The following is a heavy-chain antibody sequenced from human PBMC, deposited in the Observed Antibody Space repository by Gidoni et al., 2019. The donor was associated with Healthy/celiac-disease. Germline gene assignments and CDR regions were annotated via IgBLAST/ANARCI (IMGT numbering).Heavy chain of an antibody. J-gene: IGHJ3*02. D-gene: IGHD2-21*02. V-gene: IGHV3-30-3*01. CDR3: AREDPLSYCGGDCDVGAFDI. CDR2: ISYDGSNK. Sequence: QVQLVESGGGVVQPGRSLRLAGEASGFTCSSYAMPWVRQAPGKGREWVAVISYDGSNKDYADSVKGRFTISIDNSKNTLYLQMNSLRAEDTAVYYCAREDPLSYCGGDCDVGAFDIWGQGTMVTVSS. CDR1: GFTCSSYA.